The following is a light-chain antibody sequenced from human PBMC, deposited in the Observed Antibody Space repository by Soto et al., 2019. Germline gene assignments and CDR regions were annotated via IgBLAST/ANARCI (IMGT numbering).Light chain of an antibody. J-gene: IGKJ2*01. V-gene: IGKV1-39*01. CDR1: QSISTY. CDR3: QQSYRSPYT. CDR2: AAS. Sequence: DIQMTQSPSSLSASVGDRVTVACRASQSISTYLNWYQQKPGKAPELLIYAASSLQSGVPSRFSGSGSRTDFTLTISSLQAVDFATYYCQQSYRSPYTFGQGTKLEIK.